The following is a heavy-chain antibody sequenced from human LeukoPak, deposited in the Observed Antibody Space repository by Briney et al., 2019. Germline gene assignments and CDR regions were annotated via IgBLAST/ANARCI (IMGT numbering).Heavy chain of an antibody. Sequence: SETLSLTCTTSGGSISSYNWSWIRQPPGKGLEWIGYIYYSGSTNYNPSLKSRVTISVDTSKNQFSLKLSSVTAADTAVYYCARQYDFWSGLFDYWGQGTLVTVSS. CDR2: IYYSGST. CDR1: GGSISSYN. J-gene: IGHJ4*02. CDR3: ARQYDFWSGLFDY. V-gene: IGHV4-59*08. D-gene: IGHD3-3*01.